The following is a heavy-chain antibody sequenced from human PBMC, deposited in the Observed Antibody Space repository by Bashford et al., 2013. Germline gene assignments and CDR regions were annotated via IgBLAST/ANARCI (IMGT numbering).Heavy chain of an antibody. V-gene: IGHV3-23*01. D-gene: IGHD3-10*01. CDR2: ISDSGAYT. Sequence: VRQAPGKGLEWVSVISDSGAYTYHADSVKGRFTISRDNSKNTLYLQLNSLRAEDTAVYYCARDQLLGGDAFDIWGQGTMVTVSS. J-gene: IGHJ3*02. CDR3: ARDQLLGGDAFDI.